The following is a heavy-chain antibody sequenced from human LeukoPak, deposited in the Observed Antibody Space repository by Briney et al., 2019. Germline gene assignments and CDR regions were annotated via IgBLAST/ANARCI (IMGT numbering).Heavy chain of an antibody. D-gene: IGHD3-22*01. CDR3: ARAHYYDSSGRNRFDP. CDR1: GGSISSYY. V-gene: IGHV4-59*01. CDR2: IYYSGST. J-gene: IGHJ5*02. Sequence: SETLSLTCTVSGGSISSYYWSWIRQPPGKGLEWIGYIYYSGSTNYNPSLKSRVTISVDTSKNQFSLKLSSVTAADTAVYYCARAHYYDSSGRNRFDPWGQGTLVTVSS.